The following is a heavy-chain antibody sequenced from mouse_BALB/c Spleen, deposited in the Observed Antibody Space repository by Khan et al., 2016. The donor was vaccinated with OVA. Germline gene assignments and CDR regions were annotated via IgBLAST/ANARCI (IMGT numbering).Heavy chain of an antibody. Sequence: QMQLVQSGPELKKPGETVKISCKASGYTFTNDGMNWVKQAPGKGLKWMGWINTYTGEPTYADDFKGRFAFSLETSASTAYLQINNLKNEDTATYFCARPPYFSYVLVYWGQGTSVTVSS. CDR1: GYTFTNDG. CDR2: INTYTGEP. D-gene: IGHD2-10*01. CDR3: ARPPYFSYVLVY. V-gene: IGHV9-3-1*01. J-gene: IGHJ4*01.